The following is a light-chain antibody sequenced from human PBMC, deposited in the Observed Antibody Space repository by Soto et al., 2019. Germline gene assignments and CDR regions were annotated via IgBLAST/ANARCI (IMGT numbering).Light chain of an antibody. CDR3: QQFGSSPIT. V-gene: IGKV3-20*01. Sequence: VLTQSPGTLSLSPGERATLSCRASQSVRNSYIAWYQQKPGQAPRLLIYGGSSRATGIPDRFSGSGSGTDFTLTISRLEPEDFAVYYCQQFGSSPITFGQGTRL. CDR1: QSVRNSY. CDR2: GGS. J-gene: IGKJ5*01.